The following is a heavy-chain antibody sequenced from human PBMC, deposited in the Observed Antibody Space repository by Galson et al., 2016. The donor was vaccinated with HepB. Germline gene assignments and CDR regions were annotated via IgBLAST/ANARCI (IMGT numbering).Heavy chain of an antibody. D-gene: IGHD2-15*01. V-gene: IGHV3-23*01. CDR2: INGGSGST. CDR1: GFTFRTYT. CDR3: AKDRYCGGGACSWSYFDL. Sequence: SLRLSCAASGFTFRTYTMSWVRQAPGKGLEWVSGINGGSGSTYYADSVKGRLTISRDNPKNMVYRQIHSLRVEDTAVYFCAKDRYCGGGACSWSYFDLWGPGIQVTVSS. J-gene: IGHJ4*02.